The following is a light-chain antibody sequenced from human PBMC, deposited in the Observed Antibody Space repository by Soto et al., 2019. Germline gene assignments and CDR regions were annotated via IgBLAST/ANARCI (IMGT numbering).Light chain of an antibody. Sequence: EIVLTQSPGALSLSPGERATLSCGASQSVSSSYLAWYQQKPGQAPRLLIYGASTRATGIPDRFSGSGSGTDFTLTISRLEPADFAVYYCQQYGSFPRTFGQGTKVDIK. V-gene: IGKV3-20*01. J-gene: IGKJ1*01. CDR1: QSVSSSY. CDR2: GAS. CDR3: QQYGSFPRT.